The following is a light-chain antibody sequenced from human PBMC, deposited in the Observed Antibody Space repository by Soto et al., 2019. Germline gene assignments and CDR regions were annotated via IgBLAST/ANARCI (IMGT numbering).Light chain of an antibody. CDR2: DTS. J-gene: IGKJ5*01. CDR1: QSVSSK. Sequence: EIVLTQSPGTLSLCPGERATLACRASQSVSSKLAWYQQKPGQAPRLLIYDTSTRATGIPARFSGSGSGTEFTLTISSLQSEDFAVYYCQQYSNWPPITFGQGTRLEIK. CDR3: QQYSNWPPIT. V-gene: IGKV3-15*01.